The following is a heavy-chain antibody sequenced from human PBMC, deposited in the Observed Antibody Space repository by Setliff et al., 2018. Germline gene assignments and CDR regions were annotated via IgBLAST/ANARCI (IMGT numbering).Heavy chain of an antibody. CDR2: INTDNGNT. J-gene: IGHJ5*02. CDR1: GYTFTKNA. V-gene: IGHV1-3*04. D-gene: IGHD5-18*01. CDR3: ARGSRPLWGA. Sequence: ASVKVSCKASGYTFTKNAIHWLRQAPGQRPERMGWINTDNGNTRYSQNFQDRATITRDTSATTAFVELSSLRSDDTAVYFCARGSRPLWGAWGQGTLVTVSS.